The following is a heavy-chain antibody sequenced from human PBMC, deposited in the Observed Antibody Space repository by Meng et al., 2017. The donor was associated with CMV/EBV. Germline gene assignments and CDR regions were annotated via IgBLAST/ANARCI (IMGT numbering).Heavy chain of an antibody. D-gene: IGHD6-19*01. V-gene: IGHV3-9*01. CDR1: GFTFDDYA. J-gene: IGHJ6*02. Sequence: GGSLRLSCAASGFTFDDYAMHWVRQAPGKGLEWVSGISWNSGSIGYADSVKGRFTISRDNAKNSLYLQMNSLRAEDTALYYCAKEGGIAVADNYYYYGMDVWGQGTTVTV. CDR2: ISWNSGSI. CDR3: AKEGGIAVADNYYYYGMDV.